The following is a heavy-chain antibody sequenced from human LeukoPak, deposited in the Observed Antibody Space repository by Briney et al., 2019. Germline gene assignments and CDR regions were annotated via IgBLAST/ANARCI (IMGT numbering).Heavy chain of an antibody. V-gene: IGHV4-59*01. J-gene: IGHJ4*02. CDR3: ARGTGTTMRYYFDY. CDR2: IYYSGST. D-gene: IGHD1-1*01. CDR1: GGSISSYY. Sequence: PSETLSLTCTVSGGSISSYYWSWIRQPPGKGLEWIGYIYYSGSTNYNPSLKSRVTISVDTSKNQFSLKLSSVTAADTAVYYCARGTGTTMRYYFDYWGQGTLVTVSS.